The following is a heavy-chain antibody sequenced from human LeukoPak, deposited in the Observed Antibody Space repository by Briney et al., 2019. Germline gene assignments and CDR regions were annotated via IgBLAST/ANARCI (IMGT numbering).Heavy chain of an antibody. CDR1: GFTVSSNY. CDR3: ARLIAAAGRVYFDS. CDR2: IYTGGST. J-gene: IGHJ4*02. V-gene: IGHV3-53*01. D-gene: IGHD6-13*01. Sequence: GGSLRLSCAASGFTVSSNYMHWVRQAPGKGLEYVSVIYTGGSTYYADSVKGRFTISRDKSKNTLDLQMDSLRAEDTAVYYCARLIAAAGRVYFDSWGQGTLVTVSS.